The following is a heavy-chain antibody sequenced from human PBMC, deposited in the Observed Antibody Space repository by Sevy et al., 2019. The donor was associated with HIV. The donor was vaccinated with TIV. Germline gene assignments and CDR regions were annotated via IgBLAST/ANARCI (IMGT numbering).Heavy chain of an antibody. D-gene: IGHD3-3*01. CDR3: ARDQYYDFGTGLYAMDV. J-gene: IGHJ6*02. Sequence: SETLSLICSVSGASVSAANDYWSWIRQPPGKGLEWIGNVFYFGSTNYNPSLKGRVTISLDTSKKKFSLKLNSVTAADTAVYYCARDQYYDFGTGLYAMDVWGQGTTVTVSS. V-gene: IGHV4-61*01. CDR1: GASVSAANDY. CDR2: VFYFGST.